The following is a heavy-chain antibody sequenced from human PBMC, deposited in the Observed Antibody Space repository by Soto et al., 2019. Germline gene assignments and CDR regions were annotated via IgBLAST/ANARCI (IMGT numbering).Heavy chain of an antibody. CDR1: GFTLRSYW. V-gene: IGHV3-74*01. Sequence: EVQLVESGGGLVQPGGSLTLSCAVSGFTLRSYWMHWVRQAPGKGLEWVSRIDGDGRTTNYADSVKGRFTISRDKGKNTVYLHMNSLRVEDRAVYYCARGVVVYQQLVRGRDRFDPWGQGTLVTVSS. CDR3: ARGVVVYQQLVRGRDRFDP. CDR2: IDGDGRTT. J-gene: IGHJ5*02. D-gene: IGHD2-8*02.